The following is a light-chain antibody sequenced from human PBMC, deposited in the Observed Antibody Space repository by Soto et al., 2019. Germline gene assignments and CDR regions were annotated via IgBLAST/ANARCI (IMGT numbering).Light chain of an antibody. Sequence: EVVLTQSPGTLSLSPGERATLSCRASQSVSSSHVAWYQQKPGQAPRLLIYGASNTATGIADRFSGSGSGTDFTLTISRLEPEDFAVYYCQQYGRSGLTFGGGTKVEI. V-gene: IGKV3-20*01. CDR3: QQYGRSGLT. CDR2: GAS. J-gene: IGKJ4*01. CDR1: QSVSSSH.